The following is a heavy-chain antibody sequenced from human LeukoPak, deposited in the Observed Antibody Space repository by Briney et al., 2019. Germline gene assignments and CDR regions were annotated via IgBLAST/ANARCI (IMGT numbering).Heavy chain of an antibody. CDR2: ISTYNGNT. D-gene: IGHD2-2*02. Sequence: ASVKVSCKASGYTFTSYGISWVRQAPGQGLEWMGWISTYNGNTNYAQKLQGRVTMTTDTSTSTAYMELRSLRSDDTAVYYCARSDCSSTSCYTAKGAKIYYYMDVWGKGTTVTVSS. V-gene: IGHV1-18*01. J-gene: IGHJ6*03. CDR1: GYTFTSYG. CDR3: ARSDCSSTSCYTAKGAKIYYYMDV.